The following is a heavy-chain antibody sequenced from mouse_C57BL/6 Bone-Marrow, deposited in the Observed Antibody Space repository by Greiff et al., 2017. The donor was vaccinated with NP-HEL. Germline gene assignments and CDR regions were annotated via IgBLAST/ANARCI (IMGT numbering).Heavy chain of an antibody. CDR2: IDPSDSET. CDR3: AREEIYYGYYSDY. D-gene: IGHD2-2*01. J-gene: IGHJ2*01. CDR1: GYTFTSYW. Sequence: VQLQQPGAELVRPGSSVKLSCKASGYTFTSYWMHWVKQRPIQGLEWIGNIDPSDSETHYNQKFKDKATLTVDKSPSTAYMQLSSLTSEDSAVYYCAREEIYYGYYSDYWGQGTTLTVSS. V-gene: IGHV1-52*01.